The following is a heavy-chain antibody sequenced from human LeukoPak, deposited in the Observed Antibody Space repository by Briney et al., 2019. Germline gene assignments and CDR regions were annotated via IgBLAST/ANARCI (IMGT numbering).Heavy chain of an antibody. CDR2: IYHTGTT. D-gene: IGHD3-10*01. J-gene: IGHJ6*03. CDR3: ARAGGFMDV. CDR1: DYSITSGYY. Sequence: SETLSLTCTVSDYSITSGYYWAWIRQPPGKGLEWIGSIYHTGTTYYNPSLKSRVTMSVDTSKNQFSLKLSSVTAADTAVYYCARAGGFMDVWGKGTTVTVSS. V-gene: IGHV4-38-2*02.